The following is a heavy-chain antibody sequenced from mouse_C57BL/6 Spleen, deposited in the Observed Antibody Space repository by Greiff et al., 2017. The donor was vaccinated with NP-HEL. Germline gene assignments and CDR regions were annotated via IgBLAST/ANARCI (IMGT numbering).Heavy chain of an antibody. D-gene: IGHD2-3*01. CDR2: IDPEDGDT. CDR3: ARRGDNPYDMAY. V-gene: IGHV14-2*01. J-gene: IGHJ3*01. CDR1: GFTFTDYY. Sequence: EVQLQQSGAELVKPGASVKLSCTASGFTFTDYYMHWVKQRPEQGLEWIGRIDPEDGDTKYAPKFQGKATLTADTSSSTAYLQLSSLTSEDSAVYYCARRGDNPYDMAYWGQGTLVTVSS.